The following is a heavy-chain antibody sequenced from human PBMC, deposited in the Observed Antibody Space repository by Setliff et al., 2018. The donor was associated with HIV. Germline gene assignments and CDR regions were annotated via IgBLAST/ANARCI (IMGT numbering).Heavy chain of an antibody. J-gene: IGHJ5*02. Sequence: ASVKVSCKASGYTFTGNYMHWVRQAPGQGLEWRGWINTNSGGTNYAQKFQGRVTMTRDTSISTAYMELSRLRSDDTSVYYCASEVGVRGGIITVSWFDPWGQGTLVTVSS. CDR2: INTNSGGT. D-gene: IGHD3-10*01. CDR3: ASEVGVRGGIITVSWFDP. CDR1: GYTFTGNY. V-gene: IGHV1-2*02.